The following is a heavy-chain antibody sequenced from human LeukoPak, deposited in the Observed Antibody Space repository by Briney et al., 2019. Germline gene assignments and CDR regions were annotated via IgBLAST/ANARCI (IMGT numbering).Heavy chain of an antibody. CDR2: MNPNSGNT. V-gene: IGHV1-8*01. CDR3: ARSYCSSTSCQWYYYGMDV. Sequence: ASVKVFCKASGYTFTSYDINWVRQATGQGLEWMGWMNPNSGNTGYAQKFQGRVTMTRNTSISTAYMELSSLRSEDTAVYYCARSYCSSTSCQWYYYGMDVWGQGTTVTVSS. D-gene: IGHD2-2*01. CDR1: GYTFTSYD. J-gene: IGHJ6*02.